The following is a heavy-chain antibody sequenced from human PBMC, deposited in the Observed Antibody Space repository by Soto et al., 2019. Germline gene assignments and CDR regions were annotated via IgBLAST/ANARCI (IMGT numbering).Heavy chain of an antibody. CDR1: GFPFGSFA. Sequence: GGSLRLSCAASGFPFGSFAMSWVRQAPGKGLEWVSTLSGSGDRTYYADSVKGRFTISRDNSKNTLYLQMNSLRAEDTAVYYCAALSGYIYGYFMYWGQGTLVTVSS. D-gene: IGHD5-18*01. J-gene: IGHJ4*02. V-gene: IGHV3-23*01. CDR2: LSGSGDRT. CDR3: AALSGYIYGYFMY.